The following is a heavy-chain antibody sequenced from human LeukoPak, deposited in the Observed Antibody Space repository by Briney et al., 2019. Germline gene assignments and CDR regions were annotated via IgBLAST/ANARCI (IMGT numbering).Heavy chain of an antibody. Sequence: GGSLRLSCAASGFTFSSCWMTWVRQAPGKGLEWVSNIKQDGSEKYYVDSVKGRFTISRDNSKNTLYLQMNSLRAEDTAVYYCARDRDYDILTGYRSYYYYGMDVWGQGTTVTVSS. V-gene: IGHV3-7*01. CDR1: GFTFSSCW. J-gene: IGHJ6*02. CDR2: IKQDGSEK. D-gene: IGHD3-9*01. CDR3: ARDRDYDILTGYRSYYYYGMDV.